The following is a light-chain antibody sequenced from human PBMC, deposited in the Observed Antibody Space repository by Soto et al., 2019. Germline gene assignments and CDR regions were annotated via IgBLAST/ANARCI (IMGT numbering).Light chain of an antibody. J-gene: IGLJ1*01. CDR2: EVS. CDR1: TSDVGSYDL. V-gene: IGLV2-23*02. CDR3: CSYAGGRSPYV. Sequence: QSSLTQPASASGSPGQSITISCTGTTSDVGSYDLVSWYQQHPGKAPKIMIYEVSKRPSGDSNRFSGSKSGNTASLTISGLQAEDEDDYYCCSYAGGRSPYVFGTGTKVTV.